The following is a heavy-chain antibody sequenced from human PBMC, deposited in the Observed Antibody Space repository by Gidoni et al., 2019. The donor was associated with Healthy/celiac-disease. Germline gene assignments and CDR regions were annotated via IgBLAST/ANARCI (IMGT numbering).Heavy chain of an antibody. CDR1: GGSISSSSYY. J-gene: IGHJ4*02. CDR2: IYYSGST. V-gene: IGHV4-39*01. D-gene: IGHD1-26*01. CDR3: ARRGFNRIVGATTWDY. Sequence: QLQLQESGPGLVKPSETLSLTCTVSGGSISSSSYYWGWIRQPPGKGLEWIGSIYYSGSTYYNPSLKSRVTISVDTSKNQFSLKLSSVTAADTAVYYCARRGFNRIVGATTWDYWGQGTLVTVSS.